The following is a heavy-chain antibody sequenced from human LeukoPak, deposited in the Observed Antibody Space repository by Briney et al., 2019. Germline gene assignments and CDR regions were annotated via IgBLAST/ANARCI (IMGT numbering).Heavy chain of an antibody. D-gene: IGHD5-18*01. CDR3: AANTAMVQRPQYYYYYMDV. Sequence: ASVKVSCKASGYTFTGYYMHWVRQAPGQGLEWMGWINPNSGGTYYAQKFQGRVTMTSDTSISSAYMELSRLRSDDRAVYYCAANTAMVQRPQYYYYYMDVWGKGTTVTVSS. J-gene: IGHJ6*03. CDR1: GYTFTGYY. CDR2: INPNSGGT. V-gene: IGHV1-2*02.